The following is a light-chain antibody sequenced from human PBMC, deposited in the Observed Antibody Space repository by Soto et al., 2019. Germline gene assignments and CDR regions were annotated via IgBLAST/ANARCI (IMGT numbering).Light chain of an antibody. CDR1: QTINNC. CDR2: GSS. V-gene: IGKV1-39*01. Sequence: DIQMTQSPSSLSASVGDRVTISCRASQTINNCLNWYQQKPGEAPKLLIYGSSSLQTGVPSRFSGSGSGTDFILTISSLQPEDFATYYCQQSYNFPLTFGGGTRVEIK. CDR3: QQSYNFPLT. J-gene: IGKJ4*01.